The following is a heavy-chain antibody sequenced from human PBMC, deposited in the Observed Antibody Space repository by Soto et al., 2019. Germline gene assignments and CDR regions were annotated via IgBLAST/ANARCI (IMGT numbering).Heavy chain of an antibody. CDR1: GGTFSSYA. CDR3: ARDLPIFRRLAAADGVRFDP. CDR2: ILPIFGTA. D-gene: IGHD6-13*01. J-gene: IGHJ5*02. Sequence: QVQLVQSGAEVKKPGSSVKVSCKASGGTFSSYAISWVRQPHGPGLEWMGGILPIFGTANYAQKFQGRVTITADESTSTGYMELRSLRSEDTAVYYCARDLPIFRRLAAADGVRFDPWGQGTLVTVSS. V-gene: IGHV1-69*01.